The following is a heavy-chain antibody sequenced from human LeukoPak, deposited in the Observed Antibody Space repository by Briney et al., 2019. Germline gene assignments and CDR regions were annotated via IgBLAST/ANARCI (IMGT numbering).Heavy chain of an antibody. V-gene: IGHV1-2*02. J-gene: IGHJ4*02. CDR2: INPNSGGT. D-gene: IGHD6-13*01. Sequence: ASVTVSCKASGYTFTVYYMHWVRQAPGQGLEWMGWINPNSGGTNYAQKFQGRVTMTRDTSISTAYMELSRLRSDDTAVYYCVLLIAAAGTGDYWGQGTLVTVSS. CDR3: VLLIAAAGTGDY. CDR1: GYTFTVYY.